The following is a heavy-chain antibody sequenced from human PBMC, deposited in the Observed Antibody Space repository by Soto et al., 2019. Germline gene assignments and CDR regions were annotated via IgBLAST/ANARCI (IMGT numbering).Heavy chain of an antibody. CDR3: ARLRRNSGGSSYYFDY. Sequence: QLQLQESGPGLVKPSETLSLTCTVSGDSISSSSYYWGWIRQPPGKGLEWIGSIYYSGSTYYNPSLKSRVTIAVDTSKNQFSLKLSSVTAADTAVYYCARLRRNSGGSSYYFDYWGQGTLVTVSS. D-gene: IGHD6-19*01. J-gene: IGHJ4*02. V-gene: IGHV4-39*01. CDR2: IYYSGST. CDR1: GDSISSSSYY.